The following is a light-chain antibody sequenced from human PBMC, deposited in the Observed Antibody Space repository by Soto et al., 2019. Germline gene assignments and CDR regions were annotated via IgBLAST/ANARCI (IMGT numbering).Light chain of an antibody. Sequence: QSVLTQPPSASGTPGQRVTISCYVSSSYIGSNSVNWYQQLPGTAPKLLMYSSNQRPSGVPDRFSGSKSGTSASLAISGLQSEDEADYYCAAWDDSLNGVVFGGGTKLTVL. CDR2: SSN. J-gene: IGLJ2*01. CDR1: SSYIGSNS. CDR3: AAWDDSLNGVV. V-gene: IGLV1-44*01.